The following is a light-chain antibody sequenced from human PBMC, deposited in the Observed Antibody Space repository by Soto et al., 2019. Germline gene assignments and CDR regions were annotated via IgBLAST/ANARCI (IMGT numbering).Light chain of an antibody. J-gene: IGKJ4*01. V-gene: IGKV1-39*01. CDR3: QQASSFPLT. CDR1: QSISSY. CDR2: AAS. Sequence: DIQMTQSPSSLSASVGDRVTITCRASQSISSYLNWYQQKPGKAPKLLIYAASSLQSGVPSRFSGSGSGTLFTLTISSLQPEDFATYYCQQASSFPLTFGGGTKVQIK.